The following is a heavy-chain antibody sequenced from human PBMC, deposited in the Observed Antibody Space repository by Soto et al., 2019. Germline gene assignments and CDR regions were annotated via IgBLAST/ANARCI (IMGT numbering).Heavy chain of an antibody. V-gene: IGHV4-59*12. Sequence: SETLSLTCTVSGGSISNYYWSWIRQPPGRGLEWIGHIFYSGSTNYNPSLKSRVTISVDTSKNQFSLKLSSVTAADTAVYYCARGRGYSYGKQYYYYDYGMDVWGQGTTVTVSS. CDR2: IFYSGST. CDR1: GGSISNYY. J-gene: IGHJ6*02. CDR3: ARGRGYSYGKQYYYYDYGMDV. D-gene: IGHD5-18*01.